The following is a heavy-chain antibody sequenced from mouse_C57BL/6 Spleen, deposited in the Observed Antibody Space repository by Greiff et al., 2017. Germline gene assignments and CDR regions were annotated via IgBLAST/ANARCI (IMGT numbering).Heavy chain of an antibody. V-gene: IGHV14-4*01. Sequence: EVQLQQSGAELVRPGASVKLSCTASGFNIKDAYMHWVKQRPEQGLEWIGWIDPENGDTAYASKFQGKATITADTSSNTAYLQLSSLTSEDTAVYYCTRKSNWDGFAYWGQGTLVTVSA. D-gene: IGHD4-1*01. CDR3: TRKSNWDGFAY. CDR2: IDPENGDT. CDR1: GFNIKDAY. J-gene: IGHJ3*01.